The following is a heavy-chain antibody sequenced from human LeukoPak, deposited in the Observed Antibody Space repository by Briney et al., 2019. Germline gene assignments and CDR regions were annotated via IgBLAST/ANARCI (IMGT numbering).Heavy chain of an antibody. Sequence: SGTLSLTCAVSGGSISGSNWWSWVRQPPGKGLEWIGEIYHSGSTNYNPSLKSRVTISVDKSKNQFSLKLSSVTAADTAVYYCARAACSSTSCYAGDINYYYGMDVWGQGTTVTVSS. CDR2: IYHSGST. CDR1: GGSISGSNW. D-gene: IGHD2-2*01. CDR3: ARAACSSTSCYAGDINYYYGMDV. V-gene: IGHV4-4*02. J-gene: IGHJ6*02.